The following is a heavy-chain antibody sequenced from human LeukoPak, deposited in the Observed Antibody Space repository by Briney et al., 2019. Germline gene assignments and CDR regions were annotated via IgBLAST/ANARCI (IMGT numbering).Heavy chain of an antibody. J-gene: IGHJ4*02. D-gene: IGHD2-2*01. CDR1: GFTFSSYG. Sequence: PGGSLRLSCAASGFTFSSYGMHWVRQAPGKGLEWVAVISYDGSNKYYADSVKGRFTISRDNSKNTLYPQMNSLRAEDTAVYYCAKDPAITYCSSTGCFSYSFDYWGQGTLVTVSS. CDR2: ISYDGSNK. CDR3: AKDPAITYCSSTGCFSYSFDY. V-gene: IGHV3-30*18.